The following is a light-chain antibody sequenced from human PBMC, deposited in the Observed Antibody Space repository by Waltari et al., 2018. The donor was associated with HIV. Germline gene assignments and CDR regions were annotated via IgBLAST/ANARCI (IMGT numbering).Light chain of an antibody. V-gene: IGLV2-8*01. CDR2: EVY. Sequence: QSALTQPPSASGSPGQSVTISCTGTSSDVGGYNYVSWYQQHTGKAPKLMIYEVYKRPSGVPDRFSGSKSGNTASLTVSGLQAEDEADYYCSSYAGSNNLVFGGGTKLTVL. J-gene: IGLJ2*01. CDR1: SSDVGGYNY. CDR3: SSYAGSNNLV.